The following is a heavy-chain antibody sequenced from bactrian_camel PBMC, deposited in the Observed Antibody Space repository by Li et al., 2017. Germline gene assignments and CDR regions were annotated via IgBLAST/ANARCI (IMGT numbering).Heavy chain of an antibody. D-gene: IGHD7*01. CDR3: VAVKSGVGSLLSASEYKY. CDR1: GFTYSRTW. CDR2: IDSDGAI. Sequence: HVQLVESGGGSVSAGGSLRLSCIASGFTYSRTWLGWFRQVPGKERERVARIDSDGAIRYADSVKGRFTIAKGQAKHTLYLQMTNLKVEDTAIYYCVAVKSGVGSLLSASEYKYWGQGTQVTVS. J-gene: IGHJ4*01. V-gene: IGHV3S26*01.